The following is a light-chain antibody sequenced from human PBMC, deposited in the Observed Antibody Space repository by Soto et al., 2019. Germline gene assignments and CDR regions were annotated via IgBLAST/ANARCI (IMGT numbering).Light chain of an antibody. Sequence: IVLTQSPGTLSLSPGERATLSRGARRRVSRNYLAWYQQRPGQAPRLLIYGASSRATGIPGRFSGSGSGTDFTLTISRLQSEDFAVYYCLQYNNWPPLTVGQGTRLEI. CDR1: RRVSRNY. V-gene: IGKV3-20*01. J-gene: IGKJ5*01. CDR2: GAS. CDR3: LQYNNWPPLT.